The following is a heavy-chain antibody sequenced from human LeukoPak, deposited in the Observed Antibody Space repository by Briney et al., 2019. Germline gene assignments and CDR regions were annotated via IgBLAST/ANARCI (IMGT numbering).Heavy chain of an antibody. CDR1: GFTFSSYA. CDR3: AKAVDFWSGYYNY. J-gene: IGHJ4*02. Sequence: GGSLRLSCAASGFTFSSYAMSWVRQAPGKGLEWDSAIRGSGGSTYYADSVKGRFTISRDNSKNTLYLQMNSLRAEDTAVYYCAKAVDFWSGYYNYWGQGTLVTVSS. CDR2: IRGSGGST. D-gene: IGHD3-3*01. V-gene: IGHV3-23*01.